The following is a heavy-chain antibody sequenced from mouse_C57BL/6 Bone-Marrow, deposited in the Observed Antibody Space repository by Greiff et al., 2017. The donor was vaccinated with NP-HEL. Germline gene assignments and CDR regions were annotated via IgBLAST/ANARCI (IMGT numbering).Heavy chain of an antibody. CDR2: INPSSGYT. D-gene: IGHD2-4*01. CDR1: GYTFTSSW. J-gene: IGHJ3*01. Sequence: QVQLQQSGAELAKPGASVKLSCKASGYTFTSSWMHWVKQRPGQGLEWIGYINPSSGYTKYNQKFKDKATLTADTSSSTAYMQLSSLTYEDSAVYYWESDDYGWCAYWGQGTLVTVSA. CDR3: ESDDYGWCAY. V-gene: IGHV1-7*01.